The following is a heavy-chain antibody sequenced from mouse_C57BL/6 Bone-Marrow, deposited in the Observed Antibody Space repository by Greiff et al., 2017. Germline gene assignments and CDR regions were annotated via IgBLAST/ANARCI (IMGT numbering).Heavy chain of an antibody. D-gene: IGHD1-2*01. CDR3: ARDGYYGYTYFDY. Sequence: VQLQQSGPELVKPGASVKISCTASGYAFSSSWMNWVQQRPGKGLEWIGRIYPGDGDTNYNGKFKGKATLTADKSSITAYMQLSSLTSEDSAVYFCARDGYYGYTYFDYWGQGTTLTVSS. V-gene: IGHV1-82*01. J-gene: IGHJ2*01. CDR2: IYPGDGDT. CDR1: GYAFSSSW.